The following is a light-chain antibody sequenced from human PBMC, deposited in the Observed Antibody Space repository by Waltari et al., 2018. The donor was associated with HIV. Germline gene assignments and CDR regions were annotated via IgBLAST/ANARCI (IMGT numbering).Light chain of an antibody. CDR2: WAS. CDR3: QQYYDAPYT. CDR1: QTILSTAGNKHY. Sequence: DIVVPQSPDSLSVSLGERATLNFKSSQTILSTAGNKHYLAWYQQRPGQAPNLLIYWASTRESGVPDRFSGSGSGTDFTLTINSLQAEDVAVYYCQQYYDAPYTFGQGTKLDI. V-gene: IGKV4-1*01. J-gene: IGKJ2*01.